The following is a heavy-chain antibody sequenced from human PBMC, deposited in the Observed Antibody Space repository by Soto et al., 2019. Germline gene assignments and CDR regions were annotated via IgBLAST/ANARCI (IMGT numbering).Heavy chain of an antibody. Sequence: TGGSLRLSCAAPGFTFSSYGMHWVRQAPGKGLEWVAVISYDGSNKYYADSVKGRFTISRDNSKNTLYLQMNSLRAEDTAVYYCAKERATTTAFDYWGQGALVTVSS. CDR3: AKERATTTAFDY. CDR1: GFTFSSYG. V-gene: IGHV3-30*18. CDR2: ISYDGSNK. J-gene: IGHJ4*02. D-gene: IGHD4-17*01.